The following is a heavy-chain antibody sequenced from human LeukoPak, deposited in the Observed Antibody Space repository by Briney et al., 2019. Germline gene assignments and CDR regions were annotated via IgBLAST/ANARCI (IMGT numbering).Heavy chain of an antibody. J-gene: IGHJ3*02. CDR2: IIPIFGTA. CDR1: GGTFSSYA. CDR3: ARPEELTGDHSAFDI. V-gene: IGHV1-69*13. D-gene: IGHD7-27*01. Sequence: SVKVSCKASGGTFSSYAISWVRQAPGQGLEWMGGIIPIFGTANYAQKFQGRVTITADESTSTAYMEPSSLRSEDTAVYYCARPEELTGDHSAFDIWGQGTMVTVSS.